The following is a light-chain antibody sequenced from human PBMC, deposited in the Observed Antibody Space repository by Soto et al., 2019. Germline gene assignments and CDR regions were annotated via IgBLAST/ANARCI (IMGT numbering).Light chain of an antibody. V-gene: IGLV1-36*01. CDR2: YDD. CDR1: SSNIGNNA. Sequence: QSVLTQPPSVSEAPRQRVTISCSGSSSNIGNNAVNWYQQLPGKAPKLLVYYDDLLPSGVSDRFSGSKSGTSASLAIRGLQSEDEAEYYCAAWDDSLSGPVFGGGTKVTVL. J-gene: IGLJ2*01. CDR3: AAWDDSLSGPV.